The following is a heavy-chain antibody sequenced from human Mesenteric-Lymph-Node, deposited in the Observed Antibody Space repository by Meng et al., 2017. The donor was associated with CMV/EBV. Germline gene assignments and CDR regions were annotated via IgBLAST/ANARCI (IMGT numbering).Heavy chain of an antibody. D-gene: IGHD6-6*01. CDR3: ARDTWGTGAAPQFDP. Sequence: GGSLRLSCAASGFTFSSYWMHWVRQAPGKGLVWVSRINSDGSSTSYADSVKGRFTISRDNAKNTLYLQMNSLRAEDTAVYYCARDTWGTGAAPQFDPWGQGTLVTVSS. CDR1: GFTFSSYW. V-gene: IGHV3-74*01. CDR2: INSDGSST. J-gene: IGHJ5*02.